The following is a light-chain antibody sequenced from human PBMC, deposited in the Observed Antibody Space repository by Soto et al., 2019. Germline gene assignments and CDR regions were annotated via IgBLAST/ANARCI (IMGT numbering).Light chain of an antibody. CDR3: QQSYSSPPT. Sequence: DIQMTQSPSSLSSSVQDRFIITCRASQSISNHLNWYQQKPGKVPKLLIFAASSLQSGVPPRFSGSRSGPDFTLTISSLQPEDFATYYCQQSYSSPPTFGQGTKVDI. CDR1: QSISNH. CDR2: AAS. J-gene: IGKJ1*01. V-gene: IGKV1-39*01.